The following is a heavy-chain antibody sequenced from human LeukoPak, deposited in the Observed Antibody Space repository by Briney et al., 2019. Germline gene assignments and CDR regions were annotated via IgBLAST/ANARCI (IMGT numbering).Heavy chain of an antibody. D-gene: IGHD3-22*01. J-gene: IGHJ4*02. CDR3: AKETVTYYYDSSGYSYYFDY. V-gene: IGHV3-23*01. Sequence: GGSLRLSCAASGFTFSSYAMSWVRQAPGKGLEWVSSVTGGGGGAYYADSVKGRFTISRDNSKNTLYLQMNSLRAEDTAVYYCAKETVTYYYDSSGYSYYFDYWGQGTLVTVSS. CDR1: GFTFSSYA. CDR2: VTGGGGGA.